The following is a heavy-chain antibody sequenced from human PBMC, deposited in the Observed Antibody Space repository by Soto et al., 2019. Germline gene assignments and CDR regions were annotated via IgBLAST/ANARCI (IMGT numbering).Heavy chain of an antibody. CDR2: IYSGGST. CDR1: GFTVSSNY. V-gene: IGHV3-66*01. Sequence: EVQLVESGGGLVQPGGSLRLSCAASGFTVSSNYMSWVRQAPGKGLEWVSVIYSGGSTYYADSVKGRFTISRDNSKNTLYLQMNSLRAEDTAVYYCARAVVGASEVWFDPWGQGTLVTVSS. J-gene: IGHJ5*02. CDR3: ARAVVGASEVWFDP. D-gene: IGHD1-26*01.